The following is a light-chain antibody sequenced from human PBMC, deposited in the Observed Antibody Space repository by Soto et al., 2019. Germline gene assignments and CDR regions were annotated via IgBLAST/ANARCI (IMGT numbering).Light chain of an antibody. CDR1: SSDVGSYNL. CDR3: CSYAGSSTYV. J-gene: IGLJ1*01. Sequence: AMTQPASVSGSPGQSIAISCTGTSSDVGSYNLVSWYQQHPGKAPKLMIYEVSKRPSGVSNRFSGSKSGNTASLTISGLQAEDEADYYCCSYAGSSTYVFGTGTKVTVL. CDR2: EVS. V-gene: IGLV2-23*02.